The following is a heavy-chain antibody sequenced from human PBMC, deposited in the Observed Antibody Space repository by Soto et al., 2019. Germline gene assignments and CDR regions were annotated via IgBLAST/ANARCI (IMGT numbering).Heavy chain of an antibody. Sequence: SETLSLTCAVYGASFSGYNCAWIRQPPGKGLEWIGEINHGGGANYNPSLKSRVTISMDTSKTQLSLKMTSVTAADTAVYYCARGWEKDKDYGDYFDYWGQGTLVTVSS. CDR1: GASFSGYN. D-gene: IGHD4-17*01. J-gene: IGHJ4*02. CDR3: ARGWEKDKDYGDYFDY. CDR2: INHGGGA. V-gene: IGHV4-34*01.